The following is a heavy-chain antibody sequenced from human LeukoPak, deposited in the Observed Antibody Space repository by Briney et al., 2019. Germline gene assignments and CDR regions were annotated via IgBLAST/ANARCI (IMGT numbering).Heavy chain of an antibody. D-gene: IGHD6-6*01. CDR1: GGSFSSYY. J-gene: IGHJ4*02. Sequence: SETLSLTCAVYGGSFSSYYWSWIRQPPGKGLEWIGEINHSGSTNYNPSLKSRVTISVDTSKNQFSLKLSSVTAADTAVYYCARDIAARPFADWGQGTLVTVSS. CDR3: ARDIAARPFAD. V-gene: IGHV4-34*01. CDR2: INHSGST.